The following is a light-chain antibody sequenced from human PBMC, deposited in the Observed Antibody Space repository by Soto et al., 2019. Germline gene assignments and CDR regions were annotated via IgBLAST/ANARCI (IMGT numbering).Light chain of an antibody. Sequence: QLVLTQPPSVSGSPGQSVTISCTGTSSDVGSYNRVSWYQQPPGTAPKLMIYEVSNRPSGVPDRFSGSKSGNTASLTISGLQPEDEADYYCNSYTSSNTYVFGTGTQLTVL. CDR2: EVS. CDR3: NSYTSSNTYV. CDR1: SSDVGSYNR. V-gene: IGLV2-18*02. J-gene: IGLJ1*01.